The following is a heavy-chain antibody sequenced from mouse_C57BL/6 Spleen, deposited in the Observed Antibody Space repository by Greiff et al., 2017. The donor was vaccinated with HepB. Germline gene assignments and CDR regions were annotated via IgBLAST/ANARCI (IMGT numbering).Heavy chain of an antibody. J-gene: IGHJ2*01. CDR1: GYTFTSYW. D-gene: IGHD2-14*01. Sequence: QVQLQQSGAELVKPGASVKMSCKASGYTFTSYWITWVKPRPGQGLEWIGDIYPGSGSTNYNEKFKSKATLTVDTSSSTAYMQLSSLTSEDAAVYYCARRVLQEGNFDYWGQGTTLTVSS. CDR2: IYPGSGST. CDR3: ARRVLQEGNFDY. V-gene: IGHV1-55*01.